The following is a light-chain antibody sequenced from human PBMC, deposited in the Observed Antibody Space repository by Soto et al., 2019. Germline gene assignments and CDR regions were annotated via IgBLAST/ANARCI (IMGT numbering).Light chain of an antibody. J-gene: IGLJ2*01. Sequence: QSVLTQPPSASGTPGQRVTISCSGSSSNIGRNSVHWYQHLPGAAPKLLIHTDGQRPSGVPDRFSGSKSGTSASLAVSGLRSEDEGDYYCATWDDTLSAVVFGGVTQLTVL. CDR2: TDG. V-gene: IGLV1-47*01. CDR1: SSNIGRNS. CDR3: ATWDDTLSAVV.